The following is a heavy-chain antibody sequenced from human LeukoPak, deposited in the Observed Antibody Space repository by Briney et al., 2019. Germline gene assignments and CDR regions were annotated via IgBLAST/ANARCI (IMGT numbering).Heavy chain of an antibody. CDR1: GGSISSYY. Sequence: SETLSLTCTVSGGSISSYYWSWIRQPPGKGLEWIGYIYYSGSTNYNPSLKSRVTISVDTSKNQFSLKLSSETAADTAVYYCARDSSGELWSNDDAFDIWGQGTMVTVSS. V-gene: IGHV4-59*01. CDR3: ARDSSGELWSNDDAFDI. D-gene: IGHD5-18*01. CDR2: IYYSGST. J-gene: IGHJ3*02.